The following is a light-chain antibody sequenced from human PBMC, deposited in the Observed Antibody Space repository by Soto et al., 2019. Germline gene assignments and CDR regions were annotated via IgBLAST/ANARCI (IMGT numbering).Light chain of an antibody. CDR2: EVN. Sequence: QSALTQPPSASGSPGQSVTISCTGTSSDVGGYNYVSWYQQYPGKVPKLMVYEVNKRPSGVPDRFSGSKSGNTASLTVSGLQADYEADYYCTSYAGGNNVFGTGIKVTVL. J-gene: IGLJ1*01. CDR1: SSDVGGYNY. V-gene: IGLV2-8*01. CDR3: TSYAGGNNV.